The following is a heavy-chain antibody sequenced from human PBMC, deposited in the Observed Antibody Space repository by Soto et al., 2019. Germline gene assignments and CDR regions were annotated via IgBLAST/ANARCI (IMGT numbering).Heavy chain of an antibody. D-gene: IGHD2-15*01. CDR1: GGSISSSNW. V-gene: IGHV4-4*02. CDR2: IYHSGST. CDR3: ARMNDCSGGSCYIAY. Sequence: PSETLSLTCAVSGGSISSSNWWSWVRQPPGKGLEWIGEIYHSGSTNYNPSLKSRVTISVDKSKNQFSLKLSSVTAADTAVYYCARMNDCSGGSCYIAYWGQGTLVTVSS. J-gene: IGHJ4*02.